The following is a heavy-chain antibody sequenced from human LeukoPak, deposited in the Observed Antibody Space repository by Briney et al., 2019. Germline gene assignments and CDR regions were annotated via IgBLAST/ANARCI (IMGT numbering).Heavy chain of an antibody. CDR1: RCTFSSYA. Sequence: GGSLRLSCAASRCTFSSYAMSWVRQSPGKGLEWVSATSGSGGSTYYADSVKGRFTISRDNPRNTLYLQMNSLRAEDTAVYYCATHAATLLSYFDFWGQGTLVTVSS. CDR3: ATHAATLLSYFDF. CDR2: TSGSGGST. J-gene: IGHJ4*02. D-gene: IGHD1-26*01. V-gene: IGHV3-23*01.